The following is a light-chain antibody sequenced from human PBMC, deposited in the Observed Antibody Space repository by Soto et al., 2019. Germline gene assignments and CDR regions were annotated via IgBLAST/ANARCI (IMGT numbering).Light chain of an antibody. CDR2: ETS. CDR1: QSVGRF. J-gene: IGKJ4*01. CDR3: QYRSNWPLT. Sequence: EILLTQSPATLSLSPGESATLSCRASQSVGRFLAWYQQKSGQSPRLLIYETSNRATGIPARFSGSGSGTDFTLTISSLEPEDFAVYYCQYRSNWPLTFGGGTKVEIK. V-gene: IGKV3-11*01.